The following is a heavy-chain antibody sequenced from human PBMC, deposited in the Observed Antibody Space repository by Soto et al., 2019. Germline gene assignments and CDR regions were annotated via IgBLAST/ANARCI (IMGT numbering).Heavy chain of an antibody. Sequence: QEQLVQSGAEVKKPGASVRVSCKASGYTFISYYIHWVRQAPGQGLVWMGIINPSGGGTTYAQKFQGRVTRTVDTSTSTVYMQLGSLISEYTAVYFCARRAAVAGGHNRLDPWGQGTLVTVSS. V-gene: IGHV1-46*01. J-gene: IGHJ5*02. CDR1: GYTFISYY. CDR3: ARRAAVAGGHNRLDP. D-gene: IGHD6-19*01. CDR2: INPSGGGT.